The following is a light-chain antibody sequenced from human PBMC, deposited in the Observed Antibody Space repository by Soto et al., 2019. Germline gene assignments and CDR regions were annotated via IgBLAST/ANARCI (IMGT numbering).Light chain of an antibody. V-gene: IGLV2-14*01. J-gene: IGLJ3*02. CDR3: RSYTSRSTVV. CDR2: DVS. CDR1: SSDVGAYNS. Sequence: QSALTQPASVSGSPGQSITISCTGTSSDVGAYNSVSWYQQHPGKAPKLMIYDVSNRPSGVSNRFSGSKAGNTASLTITGLQAEDEADSYCRSYTSRSTVVFGGGTKLTVL.